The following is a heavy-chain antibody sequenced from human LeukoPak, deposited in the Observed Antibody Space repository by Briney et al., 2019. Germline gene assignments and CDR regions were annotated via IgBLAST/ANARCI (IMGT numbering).Heavy chain of an antibody. D-gene: IGHD6-6*01. CDR3: ARAPWEQLVRVGYAFDI. CDR2: IYYTGT. V-gene: IGHV4-59*02. CDR1: GGSVSDYY. Sequence: PSETLSLTCTVSGGSVSDYYWSWIRQSPGKGLEWIGYIYYTGTSYNPSLKSRVTISADTSKNQFSLNLSSVTAADTAVYYCARAPWEQLVRVGYAFDIWGQGTMVTVSS. J-gene: IGHJ3*02.